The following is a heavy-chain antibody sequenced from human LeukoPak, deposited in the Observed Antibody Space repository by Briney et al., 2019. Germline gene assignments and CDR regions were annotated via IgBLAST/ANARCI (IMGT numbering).Heavy chain of an antibody. CDR2: IYPGDSDN. CDR1: GYSFTSYW. V-gene: IGHV5-51*01. J-gene: IGHJ4*02. CDR3: ARRARYSETFDY. Sequence: GESLKISCKGSGYSFTSYWIGWVRPLPGKGLGWVGIIYPGDSDNRYSPSFQGQVTISADKSISTAYLQWSGLKASDTAMYDCARRARYSETFDYWGQGTLVTVSS. D-gene: IGHD1-1*01.